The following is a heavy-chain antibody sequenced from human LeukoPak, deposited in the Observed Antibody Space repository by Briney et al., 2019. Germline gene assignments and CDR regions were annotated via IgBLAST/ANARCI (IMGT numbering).Heavy chain of an antibody. CDR1: GGSISSGGYY. Sequence: SETLSLTCTVSGGSISSGGYYWSWIRQHPGKGLEWIGYIYYSGSTYYNPSLKSRVTISVDTSKNHFSLKLSSVTAADTAVYYCASNGDDYGDYPADAFDIWGQGTTVTVSS. V-gene: IGHV4-31*03. D-gene: IGHD4-17*01. CDR3: ASNGDDYGDYPADAFDI. CDR2: IYYSGST. J-gene: IGHJ3*02.